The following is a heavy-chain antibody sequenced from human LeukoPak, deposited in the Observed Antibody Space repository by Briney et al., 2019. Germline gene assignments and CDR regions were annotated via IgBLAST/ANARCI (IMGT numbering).Heavy chain of an antibody. Sequence: GASVKVSCKASGGTFSSYPISWVRQAPGQGLEWMGRIIPIFGTANYAQKFQGRITITADKSTSTAYMELSSLRSEDTAVYYCAREGGFGVALEGYFQHWGQGTLVTVSS. J-gene: IGHJ1*01. V-gene: IGHV1-69*06. CDR1: GGTFSSYP. CDR3: AREGGFGVALEGYFQH. CDR2: IIPIFGTA. D-gene: IGHD3-3*01.